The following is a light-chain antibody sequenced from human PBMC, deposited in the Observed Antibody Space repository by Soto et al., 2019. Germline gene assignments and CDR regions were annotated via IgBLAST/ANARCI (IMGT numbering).Light chain of an antibody. Sequence: DVHLTQSPSSLSASVGDRVTISCQASQSLNNYLSWYQQKPGKAPRLLIYGAYNLQSGVPSRFSGSGSGTENTLTISSLQPEDSATYYCQQSYSMYTFGQGTKLEIK. CDR1: QSLNNY. J-gene: IGKJ2*01. V-gene: IGKV1-39*01. CDR2: GAY. CDR3: QQSYSMYT.